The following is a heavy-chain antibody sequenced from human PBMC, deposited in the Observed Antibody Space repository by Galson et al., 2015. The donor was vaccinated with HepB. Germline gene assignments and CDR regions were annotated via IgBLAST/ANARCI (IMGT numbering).Heavy chain of an antibody. D-gene: IGHD6-13*01. V-gene: IGHV1-18*04. CDR1: GYTFTSYG. CDR3: ARDPSEQQLVLGDYYYGMDV. Sequence: SVKVSCKASGYTFTSYGISWVRQAPGQGLEWMGWISAYNGNTNYAQKLQGRVTMTTDTSTSTAYMELRSLRSDDTAVYYCARDPSEQQLVLGDYYYGMDVWGQGTTVTVSS. CDR2: ISAYNGNT. J-gene: IGHJ6*02.